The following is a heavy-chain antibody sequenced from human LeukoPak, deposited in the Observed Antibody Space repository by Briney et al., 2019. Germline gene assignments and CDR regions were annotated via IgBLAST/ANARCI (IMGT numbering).Heavy chain of an antibody. D-gene: IGHD1-1*01. J-gene: IGHJ4*02. CDR1: GFTFDDYA. CDR3: AKASGWNDASYFDY. V-gene: IGHV3-9*03. CDR2: ISWNSGSI. Sequence: GGSLRLSGAASGFTFDDYAMHWVRQAPGKGLEWVSGISWNSGSIGYADSVKGRFTISRDNAKNSLYLQMNSLRAEDMALYYCAKASGWNDASYFDYWGQGTLVTVSS.